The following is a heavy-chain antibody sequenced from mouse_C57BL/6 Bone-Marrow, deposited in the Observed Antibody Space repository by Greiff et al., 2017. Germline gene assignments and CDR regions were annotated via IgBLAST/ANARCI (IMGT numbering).Heavy chain of an antibody. V-gene: IGHV5-4*01. CDR2: ISDGGSYT. J-gene: IGHJ3*01. CDR3: AHYGSSYVWCAY. CDR1: GFTFSSYA. D-gene: IGHD1-1*01. Sequence: EVQLVESGGGLVKPGGSLKLSCAASGFTFSSYAMSWVRQTPEKRLELVATISDGGSYTYYPDNVKGRFTISRDNAKNNLYLQMSHLKSEDTAMYYCAHYGSSYVWCAYWGQGTLVTGAA.